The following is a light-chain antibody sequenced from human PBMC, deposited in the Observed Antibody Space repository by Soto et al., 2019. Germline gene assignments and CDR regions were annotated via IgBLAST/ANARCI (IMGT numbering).Light chain of an antibody. Sequence: DIQMTQSPSSLSASVGDRVTITCQASHDITRYLNWYQHKPGKAPKLLIYDASNLEAGVPSRFSGSGSGTDFTFTISSLQPEDVATYYCQKCDYLPIFGPGTKVDF. V-gene: IGKV1-33*01. J-gene: IGKJ3*01. CDR1: HDITRY. CDR3: QKCDYLPI. CDR2: DAS.